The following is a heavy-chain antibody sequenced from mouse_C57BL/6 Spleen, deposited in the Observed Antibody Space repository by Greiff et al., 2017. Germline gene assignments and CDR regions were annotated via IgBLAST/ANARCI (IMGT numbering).Heavy chain of an antibody. D-gene: IGHD2-1*01. V-gene: IGHV2-5*01. CDR1: GFSLTSYG. CDR2: IWRGGST. J-gene: IGHJ4*01. Sequence: QVQLQQSGPGLVQPSPSLSITCTVSGFSLTSYGVHWVRQSPGKGLEWLGVIWRGGSTDYNAAFMSRLSITKDNSKSQDFFKMNSLQADDTAIYYCAKSFNLLSAMDYWGQGTSVTVSS. CDR3: AKSFNLLSAMDY.